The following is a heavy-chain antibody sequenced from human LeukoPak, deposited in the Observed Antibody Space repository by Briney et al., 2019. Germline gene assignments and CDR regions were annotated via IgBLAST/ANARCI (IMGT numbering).Heavy chain of an antibody. CDR3: ARDTGSGYCSGGRCRGAFDI. Sequence: GGSLRLSCAASGFSVGSNYMTWVRQAPGKGLEWVSVIYSGDNTYYADSVKGRFTISRDISKNTLCLQMNSLRAGDTATYYCARDTGSGYCSGGRCRGAFDIWGQGTTVTVSS. V-gene: IGHV3-53*01. CDR1: GFSVGSNY. J-gene: IGHJ3*02. CDR2: IYSGDNT. D-gene: IGHD2-15*01.